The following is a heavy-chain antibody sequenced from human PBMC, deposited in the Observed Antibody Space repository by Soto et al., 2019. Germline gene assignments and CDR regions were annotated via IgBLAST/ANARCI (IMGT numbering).Heavy chain of an antibody. CDR2: IDPSDSYT. CDR1: GYSFLSYL. Sequence: GESLKISFQSSGYSFLSYLIGWVCQMPVKDLAWMGTIDPSDSYTNYSPSFQGLVTISADKSISTAYLQWSSLKASDTATYYCARHPPPLGWKNKYWYYGMDVWGRLTTDAVSS. D-gene: IGHD2-8*02. V-gene: IGHV5-10-1*01. CDR3: ARHPPPLGWKNKYWYYGMDV. J-gene: IGHJ6*01.